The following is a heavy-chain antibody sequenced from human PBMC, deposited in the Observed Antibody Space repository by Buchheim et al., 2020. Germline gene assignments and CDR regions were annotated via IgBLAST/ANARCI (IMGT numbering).Heavy chain of an antibody. J-gene: IGHJ4*02. CDR3: AGDYDISFDY. D-gene: IGHD3-9*01. CDR2: ISYDGSNK. V-gene: IGHV3-30*04. Sequence: QVQLVESGGGVVQPGRSLRLSCAASGFTFSSYAMHWVRQAPGKGLEWVAVISYDGSNKYYADSVKGRFTISRDNSKNTLYLQMNGLRAEDTAVYYYAGDYDISFDYWGQGTL. CDR1: GFTFSSYA.